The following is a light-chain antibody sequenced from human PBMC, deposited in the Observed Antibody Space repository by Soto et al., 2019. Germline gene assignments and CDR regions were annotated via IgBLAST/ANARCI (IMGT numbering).Light chain of an antibody. CDR3: SSYAGSYIYV. Sequence: QSVLTQPPSASGSPGQSVTISCTGTSSDVGAYDYVSWYQQHPGKAPKLMIYEINKRPSGVPDRFSGSKSGNTASLTVSGLQAEDEVDYYCSSYAGSYIYVFATGTKVTVL. J-gene: IGLJ1*01. V-gene: IGLV2-8*01. CDR1: SSDVGAYDY. CDR2: EIN.